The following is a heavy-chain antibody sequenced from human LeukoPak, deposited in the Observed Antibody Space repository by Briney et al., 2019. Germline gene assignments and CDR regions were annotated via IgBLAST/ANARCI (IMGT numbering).Heavy chain of an antibody. V-gene: IGHV4-59*12. D-gene: IGHD3-16*01. CDR3: ARGRSYEYGDYDY. J-gene: IGHJ4*02. CDR2: IYGSGNT. CDR1: GGSISGWY. Sequence: SETLSLTCTVSGGSISGWYWSWIRQPPGKGLEWIGYIYGSGNTNYNPSLKSRVTMSIDTSKNQFSLNLNSVTAADTALYYCARGRSYEYGDYDYWGQGTLVTVSS.